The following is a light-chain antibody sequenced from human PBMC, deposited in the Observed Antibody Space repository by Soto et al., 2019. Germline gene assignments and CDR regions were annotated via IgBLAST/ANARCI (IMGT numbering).Light chain of an antibody. V-gene: IGKV3-15*01. CDR3: QQYNNWPPRT. CDR1: QSVSSN. CDR2: GAS. J-gene: IGKJ1*01. Sequence: EIVMTQSPATLSVSPGERATLSCRASQSVSSNLAWYQQKPGQAPRLLIHGASTRATGIPARFSGSGSGTEFTLTISSLQSEAFAVYYCQQYNNWPPRTFGQGTKVEIK.